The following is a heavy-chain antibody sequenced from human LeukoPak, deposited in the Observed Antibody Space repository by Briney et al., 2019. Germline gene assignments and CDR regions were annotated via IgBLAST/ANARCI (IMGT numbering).Heavy chain of an antibody. Sequence: ASVKVSCKASGYTFTSYGISWVRQAPGQGLEWMGWISACNGNTNYAQKLQGRVTMTTDTSTSTAYMELRSLRSDDTAVYYCASLFSGYCSSTSCPSDYWGQGTLVTVSS. CDR3: ASLFSGYCSSTSCPSDY. V-gene: IGHV1-18*01. D-gene: IGHD2-2*01. CDR1: GYTFTSYG. J-gene: IGHJ4*02. CDR2: ISACNGNT.